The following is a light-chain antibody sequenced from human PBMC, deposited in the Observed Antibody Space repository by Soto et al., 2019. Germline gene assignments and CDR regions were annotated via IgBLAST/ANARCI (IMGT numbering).Light chain of an antibody. CDR1: QSLLQSNRYNY. V-gene: IGKV2-28*01. Sequence: DIVMTQSPLSLPVTPGEPASISCRSSQSLLQSNRYNYLDWHLQKPGQSPQLLIYLGSNRASGVPDRFSGSGSGTDFTLKISRVEAEDVGVYYCMQALQTPCTFGPGTKVDIK. J-gene: IGKJ3*01. CDR2: LGS. CDR3: MQALQTPCT.